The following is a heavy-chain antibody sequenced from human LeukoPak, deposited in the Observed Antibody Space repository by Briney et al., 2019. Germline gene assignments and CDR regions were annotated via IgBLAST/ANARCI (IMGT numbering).Heavy chain of an antibody. CDR2: IYSGGST. V-gene: IGHV3-53*01. Sequence: GGSLRLSCAASGFTVSSNYMSWVRQAPGKGLEWVSVIYSGGSTYYADSVKGRFTISRDNSKNTLFLQMNSLRAEDTAVYYCAKVSDRWLSPGYFDYWGQGTLLTVSS. J-gene: IGHJ4*02. D-gene: IGHD3-22*01. CDR3: AKVSDRWLSPGYFDY. CDR1: GFTVSSNY.